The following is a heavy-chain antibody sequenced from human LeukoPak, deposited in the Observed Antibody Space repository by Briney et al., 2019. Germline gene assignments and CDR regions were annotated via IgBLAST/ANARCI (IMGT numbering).Heavy chain of an antibody. CDR1: GFTFSSYA. Sequence: QPGGSLRLSCAASGFTFSSYAMSWVRQAPGKGLEWVSLISGSGGSTYYADSVKGRFTISRDNSKNTLYLQMNSLRVEDTAVYYCAKGPVAAGARNWFGPWGQGTLVTVSS. V-gene: IGHV3-23*01. D-gene: IGHD6-13*01. J-gene: IGHJ5*02. CDR2: ISGSGGST. CDR3: AKGPVAAGARNWFGP.